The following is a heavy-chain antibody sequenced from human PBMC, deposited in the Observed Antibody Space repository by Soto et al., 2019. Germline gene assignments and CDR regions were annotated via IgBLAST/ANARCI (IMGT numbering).Heavy chain of an antibody. D-gene: IGHD3-10*01. V-gene: IGHV4-61*01. CDR3: ARGVGFGYYYYHMDL. CDR1: GDSVTSVSDY. Sequence: SETLSLTCTVSGDSVTSVSDYWSWIRQPPGKGLEWIGYIYYSGSADYNPSLGSRVTISIDTSKNQFSPKLTSVTAADTAVYYCARGVGFGYYYYHMDLWGQGTTVTAP. CDR2: IYYSGSA. J-gene: IGHJ6*02.